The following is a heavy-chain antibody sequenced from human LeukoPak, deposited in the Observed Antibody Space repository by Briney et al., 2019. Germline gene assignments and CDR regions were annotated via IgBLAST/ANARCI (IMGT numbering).Heavy chain of an antibody. J-gene: IGHJ6*02. CDR1: GFTFSSYS. CDR2: ISSSSSYI. Sequence: GGSLRLSCAASGFTFSSYSMNWVRQAPGKGLEWVSSISSSSSYIYYADSVKGRFTISRDNAKNSLYLQMNSLRAEDTAVYYCARDMVVETSCYVCYYGMDVWGQGTTVTVSS. V-gene: IGHV3-21*01. D-gene: IGHD2-2*01. CDR3: ARDMVVETSCYVCYYGMDV.